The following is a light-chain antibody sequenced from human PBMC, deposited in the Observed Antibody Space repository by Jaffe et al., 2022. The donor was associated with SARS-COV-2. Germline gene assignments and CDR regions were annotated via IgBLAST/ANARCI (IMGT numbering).Light chain of an antibody. J-gene: IGLJ2*01. CDR3: AAWDDSLNSVV. V-gene: IGLV1-44*01. Sequence: QSVLTQPPSASGTPGQRVTISCSGSSSNIGSNTVNWYQQLPGMAPKLLIYNNHQRPSGVPDRFSGSKSGTSASLAISGLQSEGEADYYCAAWDDSLNSVVFGGGTKLTVL. CDR2: NNH. CDR1: SSNIGSNT.